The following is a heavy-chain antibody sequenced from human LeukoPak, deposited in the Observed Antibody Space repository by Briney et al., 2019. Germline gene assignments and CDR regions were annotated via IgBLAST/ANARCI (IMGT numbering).Heavy chain of an antibody. Sequence: GGSLRLSCSASRFTFSDYYMSWIRQAPGKGLEWVSYISSSGSTIYYADSVKGRFTISRDNAKNSLFLQMDSLRAEDTAVYYCARASSGYQGDYWGQGTLVTVSS. CDR1: RFTFSDYY. CDR2: ISSSGSTI. CDR3: ARASSGYQGDY. J-gene: IGHJ4*02. V-gene: IGHV3-11*04. D-gene: IGHD3-22*01.